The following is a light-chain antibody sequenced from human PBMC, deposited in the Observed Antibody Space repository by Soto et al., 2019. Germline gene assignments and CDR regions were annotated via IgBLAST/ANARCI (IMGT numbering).Light chain of an antibody. CDR3: QQRSNWPPD. CDR2: DAS. CDR1: QSVSSY. V-gene: IGKV3-11*01. J-gene: IGKJ5*01. Sequence: EIVLTQSPATLSLSPGERATLSCRASQSVSSYLAWYQQKPGQAPRLLIYDASNRATGIPARFSGSGSGTDFTLTISSLEPEDFAVYYSQQRSNWPPDFGQGTRLRL.